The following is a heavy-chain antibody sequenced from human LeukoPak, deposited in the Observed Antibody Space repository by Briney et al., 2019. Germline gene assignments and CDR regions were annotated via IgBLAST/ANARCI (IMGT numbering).Heavy chain of an antibody. Sequence: GASVKVSCKASGYTFTSYAMHWARQAPGQRLEWMGWINAGNGNTKYSQKFQGRVTITRDTSASTAYMELSSLRSEDTAVYYCARRSGDYDYYYYGMDVWGQGTTVTVSS. CDR1: GYTFTSYA. V-gene: IGHV1-3*01. CDR3: ARRSGDYDYYYYGMDV. D-gene: IGHD4-17*01. CDR2: INAGNGNT. J-gene: IGHJ6*02.